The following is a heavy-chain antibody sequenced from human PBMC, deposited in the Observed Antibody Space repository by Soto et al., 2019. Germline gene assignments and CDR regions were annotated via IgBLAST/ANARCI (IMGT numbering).Heavy chain of an antibody. V-gene: IGHV4-59*01. CDR2: IYYSGST. Sequence: SETLSLTCTVSGGSISSYYWSWIRQPPGKGLEWIGYIYYSGSTNYNPSLKSRVTISVDTSKNQFSLKLSSVTAADTAVYYCARFPILTGGHQKDYWGQGTLVTVSS. J-gene: IGHJ4*02. CDR3: ARFPILTGGHQKDY. CDR1: GGSISSYY. D-gene: IGHD3-9*01.